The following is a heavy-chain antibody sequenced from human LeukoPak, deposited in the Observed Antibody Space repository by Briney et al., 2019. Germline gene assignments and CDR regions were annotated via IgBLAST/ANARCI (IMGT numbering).Heavy chain of an antibody. Sequence: PGGSLRLSCAASGFTFNNHAMHWVRQAPGKGLEWVAMIWHDGSYKYYADSVTGRFTISRDDSQSTLYLQMNSLRAEDTAVYYCARDGRHNYNLDYWGHGTLVTVSS. CDR3: ARDGRHNYNLDY. D-gene: IGHD4-11*01. CDR1: GFTFNNHA. CDR2: IWHDGSYK. V-gene: IGHV3-33*01. J-gene: IGHJ4*01.